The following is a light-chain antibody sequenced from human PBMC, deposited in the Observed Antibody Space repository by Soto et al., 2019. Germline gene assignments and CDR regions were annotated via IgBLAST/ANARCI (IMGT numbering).Light chain of an antibody. V-gene: IGKV1-8*01. CDR3: QQYNVYSWT. CDR1: QGISSY. Sequence: AIRMTQSPSSLSASTGDRVTITCRASQGISSYLAWYQQKPGKAPKLLIYAASTLQSGVPSRFSGSGSGTDFTLTISCLQSEDFATYYCQQYNVYSWTFGQGTKVDIK. CDR2: AAS. J-gene: IGKJ1*01.